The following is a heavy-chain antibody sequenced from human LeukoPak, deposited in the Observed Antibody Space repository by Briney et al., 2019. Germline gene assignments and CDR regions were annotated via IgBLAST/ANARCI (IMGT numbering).Heavy chain of an antibody. D-gene: IGHD6-19*01. CDR2: INHSGST. J-gene: IGHJ4*02. Sequence: SETLSLTCAVYGGSFSGYYWSWIRQPPGKGLEWMGEINHSGSTNYNPSLKSRVTISVDTSKNQFSLKLSSVTAADTAVYYCATYGPHRAVAGSRGYYFDYWGQGTLVTVSS. V-gene: IGHV4-34*01. CDR3: ATYGPHRAVAGSRGYYFDY. CDR1: GGSFSGYY.